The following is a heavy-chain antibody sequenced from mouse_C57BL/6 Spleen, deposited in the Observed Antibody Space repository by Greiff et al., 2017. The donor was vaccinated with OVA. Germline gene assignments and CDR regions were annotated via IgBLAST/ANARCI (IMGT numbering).Heavy chain of an antibody. J-gene: IGHJ3*01. CDR3: TRGYDGMAWFAY. V-gene: IGHV14-4*01. CDR2: IDPENGDT. D-gene: IGHD2-2*01. CDR1: GFNIKDDY. Sequence: EVQLVESGAELVRPGASVKLSCTASGFNIKDDYMHWVKQRPEQGLEWIGWIDPENGDTEYASKFQGKATITADTSSNTAYLQLSSLTSEDTAVYYCTRGYDGMAWFAYGGQGTLVTVSA.